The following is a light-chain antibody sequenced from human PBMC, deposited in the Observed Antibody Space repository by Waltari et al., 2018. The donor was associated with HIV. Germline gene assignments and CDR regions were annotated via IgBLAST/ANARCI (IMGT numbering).Light chain of an antibody. CDR2: DVY. CDR1: RSAVGASAS. V-gene: IGLV2-14*03. J-gene: IGLJ1*01. Sequence: QSALTQPASVSGSPGQSITISCTGTRSAVGASASVSWYQQHPGKVPKLLIYDVYMRPSRISNRFSGSKSGNTASLTIYGLRDEDEADYYCASFTSGRLNVFGTGTKVTVL. CDR3: ASFTSGRLNV.